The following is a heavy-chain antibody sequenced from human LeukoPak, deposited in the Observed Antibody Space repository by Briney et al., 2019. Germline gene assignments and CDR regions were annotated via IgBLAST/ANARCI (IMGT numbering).Heavy chain of an antibody. D-gene: IGHD1-26*01. CDR3: ARHLVGFDY. CDR1: GGSISIYY. J-gene: IGHJ4*02. Sequence: SETLSLTCTVSGGSISIYYWSWIRQPPGKGLEWIGYIYYSGSTNYNPSLKSRVTISVDTSKNQFSLKLSSVTAADTAVYYCARHLVGFDYWGQGTLVTVSS. V-gene: IGHV4-59*08. CDR2: IYYSGST.